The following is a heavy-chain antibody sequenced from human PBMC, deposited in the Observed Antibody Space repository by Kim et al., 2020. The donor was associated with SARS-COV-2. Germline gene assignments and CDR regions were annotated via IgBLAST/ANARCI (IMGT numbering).Heavy chain of an antibody. V-gene: IGHV1-69*04. CDR2: IIPILGIA. J-gene: IGHJ4*02. CDR1: GGTFSSYA. CDR3: ARVRDVAVAIYY. D-gene: IGHD6-19*01. Sequence: SVKVSCKASGGTFSSYAISWVRQAPGQGLEWMGRIIPILGIANYAQKFQGRVTITADKSTSTAYMELSSLRSEDTAVYYCARVRDVAVAIYYWGQGTLVTVSS.